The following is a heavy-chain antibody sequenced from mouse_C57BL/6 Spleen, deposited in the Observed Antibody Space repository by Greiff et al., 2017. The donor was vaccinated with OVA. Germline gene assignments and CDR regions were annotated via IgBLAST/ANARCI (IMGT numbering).Heavy chain of an antibody. CDR3: ARSTTVVVHWYFDV. Sequence: QVQLQQPGTELVKPGASVKLSCKASGYTFTSYWMHWVKQRPGQGLEWIGNINPSNGGTNYNEKFKSKATLTVVKSSSTAYMQLSSLTSEDSAVYYCARSTTVVVHWYFDVWGTGTTVTVSS. J-gene: IGHJ1*03. D-gene: IGHD1-1*01. V-gene: IGHV1-53*01. CDR1: GYTFTSYW. CDR2: INPSNGGT.